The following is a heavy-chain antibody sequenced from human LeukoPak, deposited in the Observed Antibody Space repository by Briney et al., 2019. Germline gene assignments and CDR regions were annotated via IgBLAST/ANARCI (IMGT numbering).Heavy chain of an antibody. D-gene: IGHD6-19*01. CDR3: ARVAGWHWFDP. Sequence: GGSLRLSCAASGFSFSSYSMNWARQSPGKGLEWDSYISSSSSTISYADSVKGRFTISRDNAKNSLYLQMNNMRVDDTAVYYCARVAGWHWFDPWGQGTLVTVSS. CDR2: ISSSSSTI. CDR1: GFSFSSYS. J-gene: IGHJ5*02. V-gene: IGHV3-48*01.